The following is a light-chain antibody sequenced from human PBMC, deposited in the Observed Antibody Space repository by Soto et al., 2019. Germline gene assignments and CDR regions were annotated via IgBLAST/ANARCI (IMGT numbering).Light chain of an antibody. CDR3: HSYDSSLSGFV. CDR2: GNN. J-gene: IGLJ1*01. CDR1: SSNIGAGYG. V-gene: IGLV1-40*01. Sequence: QSVLTQPPSVSGAPGQRVTISCTGSSSNIGAGYGVHWYQQLPGTAPKLLIYGNNNRPSGVPDRFSGSKSGNSASLAITGLQAEDEADYYFHSYDSSLSGFVFGTWNKVTVL.